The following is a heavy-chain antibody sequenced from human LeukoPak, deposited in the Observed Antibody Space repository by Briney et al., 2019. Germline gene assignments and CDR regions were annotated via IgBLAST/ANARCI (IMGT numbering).Heavy chain of an antibody. J-gene: IGHJ4*02. CDR3: ARGGSIIRYYYDFWSGYFDY. V-gene: IGHV4-34*01. CDR1: GGSFSGYY. Sequence: SETLSLTCAVYGGSFSGYYWSWIRQPPGKGLEWIGEINHSGSTNYNPSLKSRVTISVDTCKNQFSLKLSSVTAADTAVYYCARGGSIIRYYYDFWSGYFDYWGQGTLVTVSS. CDR2: INHSGST. D-gene: IGHD3-3*01.